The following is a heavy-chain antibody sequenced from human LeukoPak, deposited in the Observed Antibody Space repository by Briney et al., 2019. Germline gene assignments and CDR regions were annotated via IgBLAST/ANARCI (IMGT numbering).Heavy chain of an antibody. CDR2: ISYDGSNK. Sequence: GGSLRLSCAASGFTFNNYAMHWVRQAPGKGLQWVAVISYDGSNKYYADSVKGRFTISRDSSKNTLYLQMNSLRAEDTAVYYCARDVYWGQGTLVTVSS. CDR3: ARDVY. J-gene: IGHJ4*02. V-gene: IGHV3-30*14. CDR1: GFTFNNYA.